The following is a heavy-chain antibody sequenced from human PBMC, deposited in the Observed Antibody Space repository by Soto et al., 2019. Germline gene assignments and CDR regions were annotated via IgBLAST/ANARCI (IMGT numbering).Heavy chain of an antibody. J-gene: IGHJ4*02. V-gene: IGHV4-39*01. D-gene: IGHD6-6*01. Sequence: QLQLQESGPGLVKPSETLTLTCTVSGGSISSSTYYWGWIRQPPGKGLECVGTIYYDGSAYYNPSPASRGTIPVDTPNNQCSLKLTPVPAADTPVYYCARSSMAPRLFLYPFDYWGQGTLVPVSS. CDR2: IYYDGSA. CDR1: GGSISSSTYY. CDR3: ARSSMAPRLFLYPFDY.